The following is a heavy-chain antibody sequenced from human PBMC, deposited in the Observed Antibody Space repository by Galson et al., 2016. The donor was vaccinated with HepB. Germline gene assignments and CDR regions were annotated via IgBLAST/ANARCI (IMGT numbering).Heavy chain of an antibody. CDR2: TYYRSKWFN. J-gene: IGHJ4*02. Sequence: CAISGDSVSSNTAARNWIRQSPSRGLEWLGRTYYRSKWFNDYEAYVKSRITINPDTSKNQFSLQLNSVTPEDTAVYYCARDKYDSSGYRKFDYWGQGTLVTVSA. V-gene: IGHV6-1*01. CDR1: GDSVSSNTAA. D-gene: IGHD3-22*01. CDR3: ARDKYDSSGYRKFDY.